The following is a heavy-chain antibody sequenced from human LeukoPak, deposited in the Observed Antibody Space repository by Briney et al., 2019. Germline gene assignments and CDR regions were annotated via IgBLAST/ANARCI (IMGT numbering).Heavy chain of an antibody. V-gene: IGHV4-59*01. D-gene: IGHD6-13*01. CDR3: ARTQQLVIDAFDI. J-gene: IGHJ3*02. CDR1: GDSISSYY. CDR2: IYYSGST. Sequence: SETLSLTCAVSGDSISSYYWSWIRQPPGKGLEWIGYIYYSGSTNYNPSLKSRVTISVDTSKNRFSLKLSSVTAADTAVYYCARTQQLVIDAFDIWGQGTMVTVSS.